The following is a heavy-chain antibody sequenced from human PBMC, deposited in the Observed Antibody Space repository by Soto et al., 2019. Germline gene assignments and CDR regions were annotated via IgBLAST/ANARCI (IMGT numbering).Heavy chain of an antibody. CDR2: IYPGDSDT. V-gene: IGHV5-51*01. CDR3: ARHKLIAVAGTANAAFDI. D-gene: IGHD6-19*01. CDR1: GYSFTSYW. J-gene: IGHJ3*02. Sequence: PGESLKISCKGSGYSFTSYWIGWVRQMPGKGLEWMGIIYPGDSDTRYSPSFQGQVTISADKSISTAYLQWSSLKASDTAMYYCARHKLIAVAGTANAAFDIWGQGTMVTVSS.